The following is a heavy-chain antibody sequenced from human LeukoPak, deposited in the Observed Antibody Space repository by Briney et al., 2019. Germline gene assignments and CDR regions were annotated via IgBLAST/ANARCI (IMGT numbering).Heavy chain of an antibody. CDR1: GYTFTGYY. CDR2: INPNSGGT. J-gene: IGHJ4*03. CDR3: ARDSSSRVLYYFDY. D-gene: IGHD6-6*01. Sequence: ASVKVSCKASGYTFTGYYMHWVRQAPGQGLEWMGWINPNSGGTNYAQKFQGRVTMTRDTSISTAYMELSRLRSDDTAVYYCARDSSSRVLYYFDYWGQGTTVTVSS. V-gene: IGHV1-2*02.